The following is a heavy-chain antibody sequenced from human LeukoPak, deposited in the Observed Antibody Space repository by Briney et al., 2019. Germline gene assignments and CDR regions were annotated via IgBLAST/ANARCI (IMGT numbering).Heavy chain of an antibody. Sequence: ASVKVSCKASGYTFTGYYMHWVRQAPGQGLEWMGWINPNSGGTNYAQKFQGRVTMTRDTSISTAYMELSRLRSDDTAVYYCARNYDFWSGYGPGWFDPWGQGTLVTVSS. CDR2: INPNSGGT. CDR1: GYTFTGYY. CDR3: ARNYDFWSGYGPGWFDP. J-gene: IGHJ5*02. V-gene: IGHV1-2*02. D-gene: IGHD3-3*01.